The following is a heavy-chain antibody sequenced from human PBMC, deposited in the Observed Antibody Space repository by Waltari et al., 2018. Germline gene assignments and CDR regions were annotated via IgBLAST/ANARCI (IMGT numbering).Heavy chain of an antibody. CDR3: ARGRNYYGLDS. CDR2: IVPLVGIT. V-gene: IGHV1-69*10. J-gene: IGHJ6*02. CDR1: RIPFGNFG. Sequence: QVQLVQSGTEVKKPGASVKISCKASRIPFGNFGLSWVRQAPGQGLEWVGVIVPLVGITNYAEKFQGRVTITADTSTTTAHMELSSLRSEDTAVYYCARGRNYYGLDSWGQGVVVIVSS.